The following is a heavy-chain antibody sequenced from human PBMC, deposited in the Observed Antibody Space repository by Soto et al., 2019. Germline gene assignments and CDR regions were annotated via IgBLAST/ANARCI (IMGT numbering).Heavy chain of an antibody. Sequence: QVQLQESGPGLVKPSGTLFLTCGVSGDSVSSNKWWSWVRQTPERGLEWIGEIFHSGITNYNPSLKGRVTISVDTSKNRFSLMLNSVTEADTAVYYCAREGDRGYSLGYWGQGTLVTVSS. CDR2: IFHSGIT. V-gene: IGHV4-4*02. CDR3: AREGDRGYSLGY. J-gene: IGHJ4*02. D-gene: IGHD5-18*01. CDR1: GDSVSSNKW.